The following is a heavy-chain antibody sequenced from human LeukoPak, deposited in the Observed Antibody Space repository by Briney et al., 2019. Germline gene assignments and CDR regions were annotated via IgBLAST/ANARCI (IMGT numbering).Heavy chain of an antibody. Sequence: GGSLRISCAASGFTFSSYAMSWVRQAPGKGLEWVSAISGSGGSTYYADSVKGRFTISRDNSKNTLYLQMNSLRAEDTAVYYCAKYGAVRGNYYFDYWGQGTLVTVSS. CDR1: GFTFSSYA. CDR3: AKYGAVRGNYYFDY. CDR2: ISGSGGST. J-gene: IGHJ4*02. D-gene: IGHD3-10*01. V-gene: IGHV3-23*01.